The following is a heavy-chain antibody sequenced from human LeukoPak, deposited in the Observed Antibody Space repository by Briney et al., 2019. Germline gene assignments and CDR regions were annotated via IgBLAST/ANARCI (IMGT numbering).Heavy chain of an antibody. Sequence: SETLSLTCTVSGGSISSYYWSWIRQPPGKGLEWIGYIYYSGSTNYNPSLKSRVTISVDTSKNQFSLKLSSVTAADTAVYYCARDKSWLQYNYYYGMDVWGQGTTVTVSS. CDR1: GGSISSYY. J-gene: IGHJ6*02. CDR2: IYYSGST. V-gene: IGHV4-59*01. D-gene: IGHD5-24*01. CDR3: ARDKSWLQYNYYYGMDV.